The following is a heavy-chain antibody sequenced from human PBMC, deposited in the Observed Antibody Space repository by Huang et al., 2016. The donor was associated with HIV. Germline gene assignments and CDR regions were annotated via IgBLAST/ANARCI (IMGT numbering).Heavy chain of an antibody. D-gene: IGHD5-12*01. CDR3: TTDPHFYGYVNF. CDR1: GFPFSNVW. CDR2: IKSKSDGGTP. V-gene: IGHV3-15*01. J-gene: IGHJ4*02. Sequence: EVQLVESGGDLVKPGGSLRLSCVVSGFPFSNVWMTWVRQAPGKGLQWVGRIKSKSDGGTPDYAAPLKGRFTISRDDSKNTLYLQMNSLNIEDTAIYYCTTDPHFYGYVNFWGQGTLVTVSS.